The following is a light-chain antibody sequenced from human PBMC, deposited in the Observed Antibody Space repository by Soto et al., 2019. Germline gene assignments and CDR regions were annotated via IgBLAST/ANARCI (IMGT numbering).Light chain of an antibody. CDR2: GAS. J-gene: IGKJ1*01. CDR1: QSVSSPY. V-gene: IGKV3-20*01. Sequence: VLTQSPGTLSFSAGERAALSCRASQSVSSPYLAWSQQKPGQAPRLLIYGASSRATGIPDRFSGSGSGTEFTLTISSLQADDFAIYYCQQYNSYSWTFGQGTKVDIK. CDR3: QQYNSYSWT.